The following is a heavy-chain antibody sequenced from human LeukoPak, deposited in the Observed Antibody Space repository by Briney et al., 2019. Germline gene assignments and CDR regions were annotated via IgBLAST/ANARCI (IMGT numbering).Heavy chain of an antibody. CDR2: INPSGGST. V-gene: IGHV1-46*01. CDR3: ARGPYCGGDCYYPFDY. CDR1: GYTFTGYY. J-gene: IGHJ4*02. D-gene: IGHD2-21*02. Sequence: ASVKVSCKASGYTFTGYYMHWVRQAPGQGLEWMGIINPSGGSTSYAQKFQGRVTMTRDMSTSTVYMELSSLRSEDTAVYYCARGPYCGGDCYYPFDYWGQGTLVTVSS.